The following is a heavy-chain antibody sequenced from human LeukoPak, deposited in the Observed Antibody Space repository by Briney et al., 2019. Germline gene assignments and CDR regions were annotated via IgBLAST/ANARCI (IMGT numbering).Heavy chain of an antibody. CDR2: IYTSGST. D-gene: IGHD3-22*01. CDR3: ARTLLVRGYYDSSGYDY. CDR1: GGSISSGSYY. V-gene: IGHV4-61*02. Sequence: PSETLSLTCTVSGGSISSGSYYWSWIRQPAGKGLEWIGRIYTSGSTNYNPSLKSRVTISVDTSKNQFSLKLSSVTAADTAVYYCARTLLVRGYYDSSGYDYWGQGTLVTVSS. J-gene: IGHJ4*02.